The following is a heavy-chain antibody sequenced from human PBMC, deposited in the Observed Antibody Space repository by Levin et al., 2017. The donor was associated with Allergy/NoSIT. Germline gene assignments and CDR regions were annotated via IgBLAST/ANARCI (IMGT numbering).Heavy chain of an antibody. Sequence: GESLKISCAASGFTFSDYYMSWIRQAPGKGLEWLSYISTSGSTIYYADSVKGRFTISRDNARNSVYLQMNSLRVEDTAVYYCATVASSSLRYWGQGTLVTVSS. D-gene: IGHD6-6*01. J-gene: IGHJ4*02. V-gene: IGHV3-11*01. CDR1: GFTFSDYY. CDR3: ATVASSSLRY. CDR2: ISTSGSTI.